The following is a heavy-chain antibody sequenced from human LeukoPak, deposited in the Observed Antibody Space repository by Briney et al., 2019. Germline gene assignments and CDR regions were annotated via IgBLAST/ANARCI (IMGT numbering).Heavy chain of an antibody. Sequence: PSQTLSLTCAISGDSVSSNSVTWHWIRQSPSRGLEWLGRTYYRSTWYNDYAVSVRGRITVNPGTSKNQFSLHLNSVTPEDTAVYYCARRLTQYDCFDPWGQGILVTVSS. CDR2: TYYRSTWYN. CDR1: GDSVSSNSVT. V-gene: IGHV6-1*01. D-gene: IGHD2-2*01. CDR3: ARRLTQYDCFDP. J-gene: IGHJ5*02.